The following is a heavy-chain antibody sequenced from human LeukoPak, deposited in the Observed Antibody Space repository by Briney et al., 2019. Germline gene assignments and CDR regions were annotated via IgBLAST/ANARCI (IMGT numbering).Heavy chain of an antibody. CDR2: ISSSSSTI. V-gene: IGHV3-48*01. J-gene: IGHJ4*02. CDR3: ARGGPGTMWGSGPGFDY. CDR1: GFTFSSYS. Sequence: GGSLRLSCAASGFTFSSYSMNWVRQAPGKGLEWVSYISSSSSTIYYADSVKGRFTISRDNAKNSLYLQMNSLRAEDTAVYYCARGGPGTMWGSGPGFDYWGQGTLVTVSS. D-gene: IGHD2-15*01.